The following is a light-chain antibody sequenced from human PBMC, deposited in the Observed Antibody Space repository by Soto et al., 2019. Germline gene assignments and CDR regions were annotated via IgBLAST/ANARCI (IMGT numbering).Light chain of an antibody. V-gene: IGKV1-27*01. Sequence: DIQMTQSPSSLSASVGDRVTITCRASQGISNYLAWYQQKPGKVPKLLIYAASTLQSGAPSRFSGSGSGTDFTLTISSLQPEDVATYYCQKCGIAPFTFGGGTKVELK. CDR3: QKCGIAPFT. CDR1: QGISNY. J-gene: IGKJ4*01. CDR2: AAS.